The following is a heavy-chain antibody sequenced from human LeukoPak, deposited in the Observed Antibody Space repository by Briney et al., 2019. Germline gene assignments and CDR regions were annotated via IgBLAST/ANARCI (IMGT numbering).Heavy chain of an antibody. J-gene: IGHJ4*02. CDR1: GFTFSNYA. V-gene: IGHV3-13*01. CDR3: ARQMTPHGNFDY. Sequence: GGSLRLSCAASGFTFSNYAMHWVRQATGKGLEWVSAIGTAGDTFYPGPVKGRFTISRENAKNSLYLQMNSLRAEDTAAYYCARQMTPHGNFDYWGQGTLVTVSS. CDR2: IGTAGDT. D-gene: IGHD1-26*01.